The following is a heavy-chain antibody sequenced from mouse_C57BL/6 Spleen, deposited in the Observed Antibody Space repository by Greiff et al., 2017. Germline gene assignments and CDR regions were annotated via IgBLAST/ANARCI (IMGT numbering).Heavy chain of an antibody. V-gene: IGHV10-1*01. Sequence: EVKLVESGGGLVQPKGSLKLSCAASGFSFNTYAMNWVRQAPGKGLEWVARIRSKSNNYATYYADSVKDRFTISRDESESMLYLQMNNLKTEDTAMYYCVRKGYGSIYWYFDVWGTGTTVTVSS. CDR3: VRKGYGSIYWYFDV. CDR1: GFSFNTYA. J-gene: IGHJ1*03. D-gene: IGHD1-1*01. CDR2: IRSKSNNYAT.